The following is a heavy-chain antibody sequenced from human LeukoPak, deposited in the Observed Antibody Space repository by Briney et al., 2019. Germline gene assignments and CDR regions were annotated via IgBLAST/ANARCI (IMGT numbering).Heavy chain of an antibody. J-gene: IGHJ4*02. V-gene: IGHV4-34*01. Sequence: SSETLSLTCAVYGGSFSGYYWSWIRQPPGKGLEWIGSIYYSGSTYYNPSLKSRVTISVDMSKNQFSLKLNSVTAADTAVYYCGRQAAAGAGGDYWDQGTLVTVSS. CDR1: GGSFSGYY. CDR2: IYYSGST. D-gene: IGHD6-13*01. CDR3: GRQAAAGAGGDY.